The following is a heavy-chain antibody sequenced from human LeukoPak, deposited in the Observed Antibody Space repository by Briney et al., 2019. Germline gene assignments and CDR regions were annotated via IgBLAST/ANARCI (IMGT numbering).Heavy chain of an antibody. CDR2: INPSGGST. D-gene: IGHD3-9*01. Sequence: ASVKVSCKASGYTFTSYYMHWVRQAPGQGLEWMGLINPSGGSTSYAQKFQGRVTMTRDTSTSTVYMELSSLRSEDTAVYYCSRGEYDILTGSIAPPDYWGQGTLVTVSS. CDR3: SRGEYDILTGSIAPPDY. CDR1: GYTFTSYY. V-gene: IGHV1-46*01. J-gene: IGHJ4*02.